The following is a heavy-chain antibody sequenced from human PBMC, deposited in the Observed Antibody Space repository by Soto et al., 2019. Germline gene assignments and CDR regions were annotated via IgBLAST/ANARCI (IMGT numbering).Heavy chain of an antibody. V-gene: IGHV1-58*02. Sequence: SVKVSCKASGFTFTSSAMQWVRQARGQRLEWIGWIVVGSGNTNYAQKFQERVTITRDMSTSTAYMELSSLRSEDTAVYYCAGDPCSWHNCEHYYYYYMDVWGKGTTVTVSS. CDR1: GFTFTSSA. CDR2: IVVGSGNT. D-gene: IGHD1-20*01. CDR3: AGDPCSWHNCEHYYYYYMDV. J-gene: IGHJ6*03.